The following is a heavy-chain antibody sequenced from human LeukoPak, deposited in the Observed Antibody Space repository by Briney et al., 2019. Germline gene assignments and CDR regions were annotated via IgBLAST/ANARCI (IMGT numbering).Heavy chain of an antibody. CDR2: IYTSGST. V-gene: IGHV4-4*07. Sequence: LVTLALTCTVSGGSISSYYWSWIRQPAGKGLEWIGRIYTSGSTNYNPSLKSRVTMSVDTSKNQFSLKLSSVTAADTAVYYCARVGYDFWSGYSLDYWGQGTLVTVSS. D-gene: IGHD3-3*01. J-gene: IGHJ4*02. CDR3: ARVGYDFWSGYSLDY. CDR1: GGSISSYY.